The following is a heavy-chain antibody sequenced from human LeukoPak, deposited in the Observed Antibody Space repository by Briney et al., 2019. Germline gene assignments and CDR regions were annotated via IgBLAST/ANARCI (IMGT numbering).Heavy chain of an antibody. Sequence: ASVTVSRTASGYTFTGYYMHWVRQAPGQGLEWMGWINPNSGGTNYAQKFQGRVTMTRDTSISTAYMELSRLRSDDTAVYYCARSNNYGDYSMGFWGQGTLVTVSS. CDR3: ARSNNYGDYSMGF. CDR1: GYTFTGYY. D-gene: IGHD4-17*01. CDR2: INPNSGGT. V-gene: IGHV1-2*02. J-gene: IGHJ4*02.